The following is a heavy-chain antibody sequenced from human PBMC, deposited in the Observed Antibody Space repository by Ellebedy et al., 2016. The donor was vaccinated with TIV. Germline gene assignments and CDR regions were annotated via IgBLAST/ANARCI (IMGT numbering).Heavy chain of an antibody. V-gene: IGHV3-48*02. Sequence: PGGSLRLSCAASGFTFTSYSMNWVRQAPGKGLEWVSYISGSSSTIHYADSVKGRFTISRDNAKNSLYLQMNSLRDEDTAVYYCSLRIRRGYWGQGTLVTVSS. CDR3: SLRIRRGY. CDR2: ISGSSSTI. D-gene: IGHD3-10*01. CDR1: GFTFTSYS. J-gene: IGHJ4*02.